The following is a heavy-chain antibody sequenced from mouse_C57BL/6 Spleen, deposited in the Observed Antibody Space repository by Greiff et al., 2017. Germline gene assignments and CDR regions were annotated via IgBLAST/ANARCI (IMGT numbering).Heavy chain of an antibody. J-gene: IGHJ3*01. V-gene: IGHV14-4*01. Sequence: EVQLVESGAELVRPGASVKLSCTASGFNIKDDYMHWVKQRPEQGLEWIGWIDPENGDTEYASKFQGKATITADTSSNTAYLQLSSLTSEDTAVYYCTTGWLPRGFAYWGQGTLVTVSA. D-gene: IGHD2-3*01. CDR1: GFNIKDDY. CDR2: IDPENGDT. CDR3: TTGWLPRGFAY.